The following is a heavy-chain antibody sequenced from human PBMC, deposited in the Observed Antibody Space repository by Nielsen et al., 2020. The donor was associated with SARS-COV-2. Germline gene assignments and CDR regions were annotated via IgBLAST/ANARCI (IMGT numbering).Heavy chain of an antibody. J-gene: IGHJ4*02. Sequence: GESLKISCAASGFTFSSYAMSWVRQAPGKGLEWVSAISGSGGSTYYADSVKGRFTISRDNAKNSLYLQMNSLRAEDTAVYYCARARVLEWLDYWGQGTLVTVSS. CDR1: GFTFSSYA. V-gene: IGHV3-23*01. CDR3: ARARVLEWLDY. CDR2: ISGSGGST. D-gene: IGHD3-3*01.